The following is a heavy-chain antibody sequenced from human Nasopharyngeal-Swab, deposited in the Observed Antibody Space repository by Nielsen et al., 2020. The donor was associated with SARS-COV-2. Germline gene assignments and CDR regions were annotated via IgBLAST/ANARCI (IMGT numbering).Heavy chain of an antibody. CDR2: ISSVGSII. CDR3: ARGAFWGGSYWAY. D-gene: IGHD1-26*01. V-gene: IGHV3-48*02. Sequence: GGSLRLSCAASGFTFSYYNMHWVRQAPGKGLEWVSYISSVGSIIYYADSVKGRFTISRDNAKNSTFLQMNSLRDEDTAVYYCARGAFWGGSYWAYWGQGTLVTVSS. CDR1: GFTFSYYN. J-gene: IGHJ4*02.